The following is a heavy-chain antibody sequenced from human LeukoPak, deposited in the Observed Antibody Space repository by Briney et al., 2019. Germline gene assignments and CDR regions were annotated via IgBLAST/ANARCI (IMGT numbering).Heavy chain of an antibody. V-gene: IGHV4-38-2*02. D-gene: IGHD6-19*01. CDR3: ARDSRSGWGNWFDP. J-gene: IGHJ5*02. CDR2: MYHSGNT. CDR1: DYSISSGYY. Sequence: ASETLSLTCTVSDYSISSGYYWGWIRQPPGKGLEWIGSMYHSGNTYYNPSLKSRVAISVDTSKNQFSLKLSSVTAADTAVYYCARDSRSGWGNWFDPWGQGTLVTVSS.